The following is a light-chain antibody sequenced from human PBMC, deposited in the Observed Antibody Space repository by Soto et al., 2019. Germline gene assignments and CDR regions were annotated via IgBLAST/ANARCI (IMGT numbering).Light chain of an antibody. CDR3: SSYAGSNNWV. Sequence: QSALTQPPSASGSPGQSVTISCTGTSSDIGGYNYVSWYQQHPVKAPKLMIYEVSKRPSGVPDRLSGSKSGNTASLTVSGLQAEDEGDYYCSSYAGSNNWVFGGGTKLTVL. V-gene: IGLV2-8*01. CDR1: SSDIGGYNY. CDR2: EVS. J-gene: IGLJ3*02.